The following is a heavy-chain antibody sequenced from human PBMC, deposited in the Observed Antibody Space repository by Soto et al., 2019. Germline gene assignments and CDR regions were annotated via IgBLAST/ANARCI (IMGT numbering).Heavy chain of an antibody. J-gene: IGHJ3*02. Sequence: EVQLVESGGSLVTPGGSLRLSCAAPGFPFTKAWMTWVRQPPGKGLEWVGRIRSKTSSETREYAAPVRGRFTISRDDSKNMLYLEMNSLKIEDTGVYYCTTDGFTGIVGIWGQGTMVTVSS. D-gene: IGHD3-22*01. CDR3: TTDGFTGIVGI. CDR1: GFPFTKAW. V-gene: IGHV3-15*01. CDR2: IRSKTSSETR.